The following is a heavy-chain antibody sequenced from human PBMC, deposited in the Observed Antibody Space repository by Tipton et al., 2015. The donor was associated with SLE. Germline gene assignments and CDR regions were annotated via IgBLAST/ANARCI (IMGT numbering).Heavy chain of an antibody. J-gene: IGHJ4*02. CDR1: GFTITNYW. D-gene: IGHD3-9*01. V-gene: IGHV3-74*01. CDR3: ASDILTGPDY. Sequence: SLRLSCAASGFTITNYWMHWVRQAPGKGLVWVSRISRDGLTTNYADSVSGRFTISRDNAKNTLYLQMNSLRAEDTAVYYCASDILTGPDYWGQGTLVTVSS. CDR2: ISRDGLTT.